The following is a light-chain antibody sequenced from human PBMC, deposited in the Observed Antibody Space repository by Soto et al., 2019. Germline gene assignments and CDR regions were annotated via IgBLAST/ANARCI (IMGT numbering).Light chain of an antibody. CDR2: DVN. V-gene: IGLV2-14*01. Sequence: QSALTQAASVSGSPGQTITISCTGTSSDDALYRYVSWCQQHPGKAPKLLIYDVNKRPSGSPTRFSGSRSGKTASLTISGLQAEDEADYYCNGYTGANTDVFGTGTKVTVL. CDR1: SSDDALYRY. J-gene: IGLJ1*01. CDR3: NGYTGANTDV.